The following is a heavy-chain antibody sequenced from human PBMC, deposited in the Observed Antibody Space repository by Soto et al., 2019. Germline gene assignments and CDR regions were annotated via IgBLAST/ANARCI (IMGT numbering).Heavy chain of an antibody. V-gene: IGHV3-15*07. CDR3: TPVEWVALASYYFDY. Sequence: EVQLVESGGGLVKPGGSLRLSCAASGFTFSNAWMNWVRQAPGKGLEWVGRIKSKTDGGTTDYAAPVKGRFTTSRDDSKNTLYLQMNSLKTEDTAVYYCTPVEWVALASYYFDYWGQGTLVTVSS. D-gene: IGHD3-3*01. J-gene: IGHJ4*02. CDR1: GFTFSNAW. CDR2: IKSKTDGGTT.